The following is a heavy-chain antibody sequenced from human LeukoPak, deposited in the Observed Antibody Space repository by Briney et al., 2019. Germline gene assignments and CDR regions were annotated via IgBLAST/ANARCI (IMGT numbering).Heavy chain of an antibody. CDR1: GFTFSSYA. V-gene: IGHV3-21*01. D-gene: IGHD2-15*01. Sequence: PWGSLTLSCAASGFTFSSYARSWVRQAPGKGLEWVSSISSSSSYIYYADSVKGRFTISRDNAKNSLYLQMNSLRAEDTAVYYCARDAHRGYCSGGSCHCAFDYWGQGT. CDR2: ISSSSSYI. J-gene: IGHJ4*02. CDR3: ARDAHRGYCSGGSCHCAFDY.